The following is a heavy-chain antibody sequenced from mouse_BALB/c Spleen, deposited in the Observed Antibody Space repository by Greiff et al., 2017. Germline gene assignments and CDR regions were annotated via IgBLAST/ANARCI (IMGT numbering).Heavy chain of an antibody. CDR3: ASYYRYDGYYYAMDY. V-gene: IGHV14-1*02. D-gene: IGHD2-14*01. Sequence: VQLQQSGAELVRPGALVKLSCKASGFNIKDYYMHWVKQRPEQGLEWIGWIDPENGNTIYDPKFQGKASITADTSSYTAYLQLSSLTSEDTAVYYCASYYRYDGYYYAMDYWGQGTSVTVSS. J-gene: IGHJ4*01. CDR2: IDPENGNT. CDR1: GFNIKDYY.